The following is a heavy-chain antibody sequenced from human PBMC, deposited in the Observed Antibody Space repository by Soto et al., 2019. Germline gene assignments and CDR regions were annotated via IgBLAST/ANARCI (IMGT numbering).Heavy chain of an antibody. CDR3: AGEIDFTVGGRVISDGMDV. CDR1: GFIFSDYY. D-gene: IGHD3-3*01. J-gene: IGHJ6*02. V-gene: IGHV3-11*01. CDR2: ISSSGDTI. Sequence: PGGSLRLSCGASGFIFSDYYMSWIRQAPGKGLEWVSYISSSGDTIYYADSVKGRFTISRDNANNSLFLQMNSLRPEDTGVYYCAGEIDFTVGGRVISDGMDVWGQGTTVTVSS.